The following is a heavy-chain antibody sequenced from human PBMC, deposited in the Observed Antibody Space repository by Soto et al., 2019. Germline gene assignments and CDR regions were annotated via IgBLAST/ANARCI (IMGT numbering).Heavy chain of an antibody. CDR3: AMGPGYCSGGSCYDRGWFDP. CDR1: GYTFTSYY. V-gene: IGHV1-46*03. CDR2: INPSGGST. D-gene: IGHD2-15*01. J-gene: IGHJ5*02. Sequence: QVQLVQSGAEVKKPGASVKVSCKASGYTFTSYYMHWVRPAPGQGLEWMGIINPSGGSTSYAQKFQGRVTMTRDTSTSTVYMELSSLRSEDTAVYYCAMGPGYCSGGSCYDRGWFDPWGQGTLVTVSS.